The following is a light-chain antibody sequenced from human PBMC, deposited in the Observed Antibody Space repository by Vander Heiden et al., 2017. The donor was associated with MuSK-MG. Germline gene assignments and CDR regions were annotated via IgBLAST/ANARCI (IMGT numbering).Light chain of an antibody. CDR1: SSDLGGYKS. CDR3: CAYACSNTVI. Sequence: QSALTPPRSVSGSPGQSVTLSCTRTSSDLGGYKSVSGYQHHPGKAPKVMIYDVSQRPPGVPVRFSWSKSGNTASLTISGLQAEDEAHYYCCAYACSNTVIFGGGTRLTVL. J-gene: IGLJ2*01. CDR2: DVS. V-gene: IGLV2-11*01.